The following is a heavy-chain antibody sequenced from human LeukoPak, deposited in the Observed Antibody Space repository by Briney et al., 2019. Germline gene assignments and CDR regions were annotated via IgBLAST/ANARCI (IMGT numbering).Heavy chain of an antibody. Sequence: AADTLSLMCTLSGRSLNRHYESWMPDPGGGALVGIGRIYTSASTNYNPSLKSRVTMSVDTSKNQFSLKLSSVTAADTAVYYCARRRYDYYYYYMDVWGKGTTVTISS. CDR2: IYTSAST. CDR1: GRSLNRHY. J-gene: IGHJ6*03. V-gene: IGHV4-4*07. CDR3: ARRRYDYYYYYMDV. D-gene: IGHD1-1*01.